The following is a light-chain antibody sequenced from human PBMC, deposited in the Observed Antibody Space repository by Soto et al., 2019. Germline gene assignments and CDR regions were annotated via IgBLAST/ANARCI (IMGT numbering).Light chain of an antibody. V-gene: IGLV2-23*01. J-gene: IGLJ1*01. CDR1: SSDVGSYNL. CDR2: EGS. Sequence: SALTRPASVSGSPGRSITSACTGTSSDVGSYNLVSWYQQHPGKAPKLMIYEGSKRPSGVSNRFSGSKSGNTASLTISGLQAEDEADYYCCSYAGNSLYVFGTGTKVTVL. CDR3: CSYAGNSLYV.